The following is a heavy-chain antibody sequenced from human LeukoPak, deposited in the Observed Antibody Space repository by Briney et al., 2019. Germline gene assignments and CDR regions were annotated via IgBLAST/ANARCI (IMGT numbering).Heavy chain of an antibody. CDR2: IYWDDDE. CDR1: GFSLTTSGVG. CDR3: AHITTVTCADY. J-gene: IGHJ4*02. V-gene: IGHV2-5*02. D-gene: IGHD4-11*01. Sequence: SGPTLVKPTQTLTLTCTFSGFSLTTSGVGVGWIRRPPGKALEWLALIYWDDDERYSPSLKSRLTITKDTSKNQVVLTITNMDPVDTATYYCAHITTVTCADYWGQGTLVTVSS.